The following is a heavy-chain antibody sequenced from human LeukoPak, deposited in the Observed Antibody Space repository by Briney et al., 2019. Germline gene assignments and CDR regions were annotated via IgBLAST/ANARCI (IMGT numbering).Heavy chain of an antibody. J-gene: IGHJ4*02. CDR2: ISSSSSTI. Sequence: PGGSLRLSCAASGFTFSSYSMNWVRQALGKGLEWVSSISSSSSTIYYADSAKGRFTISRDNAKNSLYLQMNSLRAEDTAVYYCASEGNRDGYNFEDYWGQGTLVTVSS. D-gene: IGHD5-24*01. CDR3: ASEGNRDGYNFEDY. V-gene: IGHV3-48*01. CDR1: GFTFSSYS.